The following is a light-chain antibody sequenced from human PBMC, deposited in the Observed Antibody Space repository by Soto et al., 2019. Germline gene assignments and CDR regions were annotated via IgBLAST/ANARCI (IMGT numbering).Light chain of an antibody. CDR3: PQDGSSPPT. J-gene: IGKJ1*01. CDR1: QSVTASY. V-gene: IGKV3-20*01. Sequence: EIVLKQSPGTLYLSPGEGATLACRASQSVTASYVAWYQHKPGQAPRLLIYGASTMATGIPDRFSGSGSGTDFTLTISSLEPEDVAVYCCPQDGSSPPTLGQGTKVEMK. CDR2: GAS.